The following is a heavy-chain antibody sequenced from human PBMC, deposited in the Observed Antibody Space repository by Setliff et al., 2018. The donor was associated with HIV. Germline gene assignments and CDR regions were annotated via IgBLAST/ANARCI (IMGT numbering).Heavy chain of an antibody. CDR1: GFSFSNYN. Sequence: PGGSLRLSCAVSGFSFSNYNMNWVRQAPGKGLEWISSISRDSRYIYYADSVKGRFTISRDNAKNSLYLQMNSLRAEDTAVYYCARDRASSGYYARFDHWGQGTLVTVSS. V-gene: IGHV3-21*01. CDR3: ARDRASSGYYARFDH. CDR2: ISRDSRYI. D-gene: IGHD3-22*01. J-gene: IGHJ4*02.